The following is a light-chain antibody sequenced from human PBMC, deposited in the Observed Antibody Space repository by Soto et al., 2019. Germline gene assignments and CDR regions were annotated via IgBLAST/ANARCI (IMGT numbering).Light chain of an antibody. CDR1: SSNIGSNT. CDR2: NNN. Sequence: QSVLTQPPSASGTPGQRVTISCSGSSSNIGSNTVSWYQQFPGTAPKLLIHNNNQRPLGVPDRFSGSKSGTSASLAISGLQSDDEADYYCAAWDDSLDGFWVFGGGTKVTVL. CDR3: AAWDDSLDGFWV. V-gene: IGLV1-44*01. J-gene: IGLJ3*02.